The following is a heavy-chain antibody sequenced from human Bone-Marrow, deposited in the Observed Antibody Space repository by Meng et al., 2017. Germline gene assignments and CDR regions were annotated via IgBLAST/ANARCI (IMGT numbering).Heavy chain of an antibody. J-gene: IGHJ6*02. CDR3: ARAVPSAGYVMDV. D-gene: IGHD6-25*01. CDR2: INHSGGT. V-gene: IGHV4-34*01. Sequence: SETLSLTCAVYGGSSSGYYWSWIRQPPGKGLEWIGEINHSGGTNYNPSLKSRVTISVDTSKNQFSLKLSSVTAADTAVYYCARAVPSAGYVMDVWGQGTTVTVSS. CDR1: GGSSSGYY.